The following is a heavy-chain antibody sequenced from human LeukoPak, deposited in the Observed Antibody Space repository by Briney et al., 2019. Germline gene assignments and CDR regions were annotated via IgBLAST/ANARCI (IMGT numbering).Heavy chain of an antibody. D-gene: IGHD6-19*01. CDR3: ASVGSGWYARSYYYMDV. CDR2: INHSGST. V-gene: IGHV4-34*01. CDR1: GGSFSGYY. Sequence: SETLSLTCAVYGGSFSGYYWSWIRQPPGKGLEWVGEINHSGSTNYHPSLKTQVTISVDTPKNQSSLTLSSVTAAHTAVYYCASVGSGWYARSYYYMDVWGKGTTVTVSS. J-gene: IGHJ6*03.